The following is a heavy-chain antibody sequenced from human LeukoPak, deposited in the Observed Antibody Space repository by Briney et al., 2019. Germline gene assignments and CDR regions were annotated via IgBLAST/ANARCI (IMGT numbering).Heavy chain of an antibody. D-gene: IGHD3-10*01. CDR3: ARSGSGSYYSTYFDY. Sequence: GGSLRLSCAASGFTFSNFPMNWVRQAPGKGLEWVSSISAGSGYIYYADSVKGRFTISRDNAKNSLYLQMNSLRDEDTAVYYCARSGSGSYYSTYFDYWGQGTLVTVSS. CDR2: ISAGSGYI. V-gene: IGHV3-21*01. CDR1: GFTFSNFP. J-gene: IGHJ4*02.